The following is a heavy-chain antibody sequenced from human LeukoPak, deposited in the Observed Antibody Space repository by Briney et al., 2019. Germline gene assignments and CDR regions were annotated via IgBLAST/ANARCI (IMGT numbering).Heavy chain of an antibody. D-gene: IGHD1-26*01. Sequence: GGSLRLSCAASGFTFSSYAMHWVRQAPGKGLEWVAVISYDGSNKYYADSVKGRFTISRDSSKNTLYLQMNSLRAEDTAVYYCARVEVGATTYFDYWGQGTLVTVSS. CDR3: ARVEVGATTYFDY. V-gene: IGHV3-30-3*01. J-gene: IGHJ4*02. CDR2: ISYDGSNK. CDR1: GFTFSSYA.